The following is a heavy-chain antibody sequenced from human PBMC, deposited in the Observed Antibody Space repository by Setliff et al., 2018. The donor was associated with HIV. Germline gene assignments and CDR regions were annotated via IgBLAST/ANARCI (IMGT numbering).Heavy chain of an antibody. Sequence: ASVNVSCKASGYTFTSYSLHWVRQAPGQGLAWMGVINPSGGSTAYAENFQGRVTMTRDTSTSTVYMDLRNLRSEDTALYYCAKIPSYASIKYNWFDPWGQGTLVTVSS. CDR3: AKIPSYASIKYNWFDP. CDR2: INPSGGST. CDR1: GYTFTSYS. V-gene: IGHV1-46*01. D-gene: IGHD3-10*01. J-gene: IGHJ5*02.